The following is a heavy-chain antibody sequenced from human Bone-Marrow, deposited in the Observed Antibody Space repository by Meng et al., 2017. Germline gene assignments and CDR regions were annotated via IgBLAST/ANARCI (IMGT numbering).Heavy chain of an antibody. Sequence: QGQMQEAAPGLVKPSQTLSLTCTVSCGSISSGGYYWSWIRQHPGKGLEWIGYIYYSGSTYYNPSLKSRVTISVDTSKNQFSLKLSSVTAADTAVYYCARGPLSAAGTMGYFQHWGQGTLVTVFS. J-gene: IGHJ1*01. V-gene: IGHV4-31*03. CDR3: ARGPLSAAGTMGYFQH. CDR1: CGSISSGGYY. D-gene: IGHD6-13*01. CDR2: IYYSGST.